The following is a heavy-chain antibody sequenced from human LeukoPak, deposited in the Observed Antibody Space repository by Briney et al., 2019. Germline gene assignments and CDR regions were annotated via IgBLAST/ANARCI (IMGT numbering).Heavy chain of an antibody. CDR2: ISSSASTV. CDR3: ARGPDAFDI. Sequence: GGSLRLSCAASGFTFSSYEMNWVRQAPGKGLEWVSYISSSASTVFYADSVKGRFTISRDNAKNSLYLQMNSLRAEDTAVYYCARGPDAFDIWGQGTMVTVSS. CDR1: GFTFSSYE. J-gene: IGHJ3*02. V-gene: IGHV3-48*03.